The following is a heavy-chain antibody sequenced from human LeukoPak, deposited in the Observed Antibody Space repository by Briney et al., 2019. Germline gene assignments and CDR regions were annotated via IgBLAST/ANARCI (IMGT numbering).Heavy chain of an antibody. CDR1: GFTFSDYY. D-gene: IGHD5-12*01. J-gene: IGHJ4*02. CDR3: ARDREYSGYAGYYFDY. Sequence: PGGSLRLSCAASGFTFSDYYMSWIRQAPGKGLEWVAVIWYDGSNKYYADSVKGRFTISRDNSKNTLYLQMNSLRAEDTAMYYCARDREYSGYAGYYFDYWGRGTLVTASS. CDR2: IWYDGSNK. V-gene: IGHV3-33*08.